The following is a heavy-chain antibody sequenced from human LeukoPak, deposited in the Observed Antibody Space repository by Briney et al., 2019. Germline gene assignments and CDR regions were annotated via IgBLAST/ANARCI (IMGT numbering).Heavy chain of an antibody. CDR1: VGYLSADY. V-gene: IGHV4-59*08. CDR3: ARRVPSGFVDS. Sequence: SETLSLTRALSVGYLSADYWIWIRQPPGTGLEWIGYISYSGNANYNPSLKSRVTISQDTSKNQFCLRLGSVTAADTAMYYCARRVPSGFVDSWGQGTLVTVSS. D-gene: IGHD5-12*01. J-gene: IGHJ4*02. CDR2: ISYSGNA.